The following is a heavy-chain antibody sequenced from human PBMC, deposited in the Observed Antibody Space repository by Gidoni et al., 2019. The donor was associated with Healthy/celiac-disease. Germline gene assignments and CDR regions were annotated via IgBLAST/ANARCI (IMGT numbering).Heavy chain of an antibody. CDR3: ARRRDYGGKWWFDP. Sequence: EVPLVQSGAEARKPGESLCTSCKGAAYTSSSYWISWVRQMPRKGLEWMGRIDPSDCNTNYSPAYPGNVNISADMTISTADRQWSSLKASDSAMYYCARRRDYGGKWWFDPWGQGTMVTVSS. J-gene: IGHJ5*02. CDR1: AYTSSSYW. V-gene: IGHV5-10-1*01. D-gene: IGHD4-17*01. CDR2: IDPSDCNT.